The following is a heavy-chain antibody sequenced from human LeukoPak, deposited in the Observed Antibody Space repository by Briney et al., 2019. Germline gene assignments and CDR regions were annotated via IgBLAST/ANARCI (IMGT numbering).Heavy chain of an antibody. CDR1: GFTFSSYE. J-gene: IGHJ4*02. CDR2: ISSSGSTI. CDR3: ARSPYSSSNFDY. V-gene: IGHV3-48*03. Sequence: GGSLRLSCAASGFTFSSYEMNWVRQAPGKWLEWVSYISSSGSTIYYADSAKGRFTISRDNAKNSLYLQMNSLRAEDTAVYYCARSPYSSSNFDYWGQGTLVTVSS. D-gene: IGHD6-6*01.